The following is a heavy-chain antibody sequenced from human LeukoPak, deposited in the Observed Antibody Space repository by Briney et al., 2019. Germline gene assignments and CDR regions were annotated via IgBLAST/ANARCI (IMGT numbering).Heavy chain of an antibody. J-gene: IGHJ4*02. CDR2: INHSGST. CDR1: VGSFSGYY. D-gene: IGHD3-10*01. CDR3: ARRGGSGRSFDY. V-gene: IGHV4-34*01. Sequence: SETLSLTCAVYVGSFSGYYWSWIRQPPGKGLEWIGEINHSGSTNCNPSLKSRVTISVDTSKNQFSLNLSSVPASDTAVYYCARRGGSGRSFDYWGQGILVTVSS.